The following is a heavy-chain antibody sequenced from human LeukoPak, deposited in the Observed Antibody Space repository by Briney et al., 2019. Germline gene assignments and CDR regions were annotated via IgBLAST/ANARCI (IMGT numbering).Heavy chain of an antibody. CDR2: ISSSGSYK. D-gene: IGHD3-22*01. Sequence: RCLSLAWAVAALSFGSFGTGCVRPPPGKWREWVSSISSSGSYKYHADSVKGRYTIPRDNAKNSLYLQMNSLRAEDTAVYYCARDTYYYASRGEVLDFDIWGQGTMVTVSS. J-gene: IGHJ3*02. CDR1: ALSFGSFG. CDR3: ARDTYYYASRGEVLDFDI. V-gene: IGHV3-21*01.